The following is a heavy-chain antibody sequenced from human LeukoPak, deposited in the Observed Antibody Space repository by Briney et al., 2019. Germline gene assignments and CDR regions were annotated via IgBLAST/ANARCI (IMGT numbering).Heavy chain of an antibody. Sequence: GASVKVSCKASGYTFTSYAMHWVRQAPGQRLEWMGWINAGNGNTKYSQKFQGRVTITRDTSASTAYMELSSLRSEDTAVYYCARDLPYGDYAGAFDIWGQGTMVTVSS. V-gene: IGHV1-3*01. D-gene: IGHD4-17*01. CDR1: GYTFTSYA. CDR3: ARDLPYGDYAGAFDI. J-gene: IGHJ3*02. CDR2: INAGNGNT.